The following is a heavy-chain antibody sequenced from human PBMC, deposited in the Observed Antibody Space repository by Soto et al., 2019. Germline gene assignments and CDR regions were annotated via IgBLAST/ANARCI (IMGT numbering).Heavy chain of an antibody. D-gene: IGHD2-21*02. CDR2: ISYDGSNK. Sequence: QVQLVESGGGVVQPGRSLRLSCAASGFTFSSYGMHWVRQAPGKGLEWVAVISYDGSNKYYADSVKGRFTISRDNSKNTLYLQMNSLRAEDTAVYYCAKEAFVVVTAPDFDYWGQGTPVTVSS. CDR3: AKEAFVVVTAPDFDY. J-gene: IGHJ4*02. V-gene: IGHV3-30*18. CDR1: GFTFSSYG.